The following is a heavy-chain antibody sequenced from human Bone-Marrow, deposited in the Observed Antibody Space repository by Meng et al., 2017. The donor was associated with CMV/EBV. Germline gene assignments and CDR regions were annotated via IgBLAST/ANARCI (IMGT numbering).Heavy chain of an antibody. Sequence: GESLKISCAASGFTFSSHNMNWVRQAPGKGLEWVSSISSNNNYIYYADSMKGRFTISRDNAENSLYLQMNSLTVEDTAVYYCASGGCSSTSCYFPYYFDYWGQGARVTVYS. D-gene: IGHD2-2*01. V-gene: IGHV3-21*01. CDR1: GFTFSSHN. J-gene: IGHJ4*02. CDR2: ISSNNNYI. CDR3: ASGGCSSTSCYFPYYFDY.